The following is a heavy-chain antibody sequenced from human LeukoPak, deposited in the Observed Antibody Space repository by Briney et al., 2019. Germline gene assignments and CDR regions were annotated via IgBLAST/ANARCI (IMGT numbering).Heavy chain of an antibody. Sequence: SETLSLTCTVSGGSISSYYWGWIRQPAGKGLEWIGRIYTSGSTNYNPSLKSRVTMSVDTSKNQFSLKLSSVTAADTAVYYCARDSPIVTTRYWFDPWGQGTLVTVSS. D-gene: IGHD4-11*01. CDR1: GGSISSYY. CDR3: ARDSPIVTTRYWFDP. J-gene: IGHJ5*02. V-gene: IGHV4-4*07. CDR2: IYTSGST.